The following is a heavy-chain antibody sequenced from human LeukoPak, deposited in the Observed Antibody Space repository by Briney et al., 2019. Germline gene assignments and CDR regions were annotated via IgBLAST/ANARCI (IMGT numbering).Heavy chain of an antibody. J-gene: IGHJ4*02. V-gene: IGHV4-39*06. D-gene: IGHD3-10*01. Sequence: SETLSLTCTVSGGSISSSSYYWGWIRQPPGKGLEWIGSIYYSGSTYYNPSLKSRVTISVDTSKNQFPLKLSSVTAADTAVYYCASLVQYYYGSGSYYPYWGQGTLVTVSS. CDR3: ASLVQYYYGSGSYYPY. CDR1: GGSISSSSYY. CDR2: IYYSGST.